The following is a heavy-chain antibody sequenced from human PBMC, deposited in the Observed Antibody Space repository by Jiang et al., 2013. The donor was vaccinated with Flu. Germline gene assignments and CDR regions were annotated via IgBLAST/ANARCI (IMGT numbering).Heavy chain of an antibody. CDR2: IYYSGST. D-gene: IGHD4-17*01. CDR1: GGSISSSSYY. CDR3: ARVSGDYRLGDFDC. Sequence: GSGLVKPSETLSLTCTVSGGSISSSSYYWGWIRQPPGKGLEWIGSIYYSGSTYYNPSLKSRVTISVDTSKNQFSLKLSSVTAADTAVYYCARVSGDYRLGDFDCWGQGTLVTVSS. V-gene: IGHV4-39*07. J-gene: IGHJ4*02.